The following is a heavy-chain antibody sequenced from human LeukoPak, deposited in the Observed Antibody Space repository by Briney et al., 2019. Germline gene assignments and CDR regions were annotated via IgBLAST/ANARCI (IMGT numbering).Heavy chain of an antibody. V-gene: IGHV4-31*03. CDR2: IYYSGST. J-gene: IGHJ3*02. Sequence: SETLSLTYTVSGGSISSGGYYWSWIRQHPGKGLEWIEYIYYSGSTYYNPSLKSRVTISVDTSKNQFSLKLSSVTVADTAVYYCGREGGARLGGGAFDIWGQGTMVTVSS. CDR3: GREGGARLGGGAFDI. CDR1: GGSISSGGYY. D-gene: IGHD3-16*01.